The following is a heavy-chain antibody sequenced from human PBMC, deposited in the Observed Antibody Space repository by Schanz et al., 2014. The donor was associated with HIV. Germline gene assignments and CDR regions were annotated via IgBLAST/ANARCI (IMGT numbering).Heavy chain of an antibody. V-gene: IGHV3-30*19. D-gene: IGHD6-19*01. CDR1: EFTFRTSI. CDR2: MSYDGYSK. J-gene: IGHJ4*02. Sequence: VQLLESGGRLVQPGGSLRLSCAMSEFTFRTSIIHWVRQPPGKGLEWVSAMSYDGYSKYYADSVKGRFTISRDDSKHSLDLEVSSLTTEDTAIYFCAREGGTSGRNGYFDSWGQGALVTVSS. CDR3: AREGGTSGRNGYFDS.